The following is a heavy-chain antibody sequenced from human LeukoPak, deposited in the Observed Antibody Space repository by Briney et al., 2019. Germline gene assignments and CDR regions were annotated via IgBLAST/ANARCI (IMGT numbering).Heavy chain of an antibody. CDR2: IKQDGSEK. Sequence: PGGSLRLSCAASGFTFSSYWMSWVRQAPGKGLEWVANIKQDGSEKYYVDSVKGRFTISRDNAQNSLYLQMNSLRVEDTAVYYCARDPLTGSTSAGSVYYYYGMDVWGQGTTVTVSS. CDR1: GFTFSSYW. D-gene: IGHD2-2*01. V-gene: IGHV3-7*01. J-gene: IGHJ6*02. CDR3: ARDPLTGSTSAGSVYYYYGMDV.